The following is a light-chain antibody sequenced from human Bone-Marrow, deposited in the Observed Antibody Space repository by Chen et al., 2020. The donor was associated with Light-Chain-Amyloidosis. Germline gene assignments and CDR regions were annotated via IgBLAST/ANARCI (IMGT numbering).Light chain of an antibody. Sequence: QSALTQPASVSGSPGQSTTISCTGTSSDVGGDNHVSWYQQHPDKAPKLMIYEVTNGPSWVPDRCSGSKSDNTASLTISGLQTEDEADYFCSSYTITDTLVFGSGTRVTVL. CDR2: EVT. V-gene: IGLV2-14*01. CDR3: SSYTITDTLV. CDR1: SSDVGGDNH. J-gene: IGLJ1*01.